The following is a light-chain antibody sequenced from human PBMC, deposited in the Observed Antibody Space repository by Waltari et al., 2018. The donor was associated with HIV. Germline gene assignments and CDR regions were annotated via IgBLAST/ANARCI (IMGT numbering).Light chain of an antibody. CDR3: QQYYRLPPT. CDR2: WAS. Sequence: DVVMTQSPDSLSVSPGERATINCKSTHSVFYRPNNKNYIACYQQRPGQAPKLLIYWASTRESGVSDRFSGSGSGTNFTLTISSLRTEDVANYYCQQYYRLPPTCGQGTRVE. V-gene: IGKV4-1*01. J-gene: IGKJ1*01. CDR1: HSVFYRPNNKNY.